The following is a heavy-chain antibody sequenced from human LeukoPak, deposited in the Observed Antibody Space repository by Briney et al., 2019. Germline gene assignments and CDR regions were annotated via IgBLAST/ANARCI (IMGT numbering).Heavy chain of an antibody. CDR1: GFTFSSYA. CDR3: AKEEYYYDSSGYPRGYYFDY. CDR2: ISGSGGST. Sequence: PGGSLRLSCAASGFTFSSYAMSWVRQAPGKGLEWVSAISGSGGSTHYADSVKGRFTISRDNSKNTLYLQMNSLRAEDTAVYYCAKEEYYYDSSGYPRGYYFDYWGQGTLVTVSS. V-gene: IGHV3-23*01. J-gene: IGHJ4*02. D-gene: IGHD3-22*01.